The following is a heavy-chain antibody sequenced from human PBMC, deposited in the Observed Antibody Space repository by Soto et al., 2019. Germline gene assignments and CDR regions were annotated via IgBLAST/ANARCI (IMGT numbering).Heavy chain of an antibody. D-gene: IGHD6-13*01. Sequence: SLRLSCAASGFTLSSYGMHWVRQAPGKGLEWVAVISYDGSNKYYADSVKGRFTISRDNSKNTLYLQMNSLRAEDTAVYYCAKVRAAAGTDYYYYYYMDVWGKGTTVTVSS. CDR3: AKVRAAAGTDYYYYYYMDV. V-gene: IGHV3-30*18. CDR2: ISYDGSNK. CDR1: GFTLSSYG. J-gene: IGHJ6*03.